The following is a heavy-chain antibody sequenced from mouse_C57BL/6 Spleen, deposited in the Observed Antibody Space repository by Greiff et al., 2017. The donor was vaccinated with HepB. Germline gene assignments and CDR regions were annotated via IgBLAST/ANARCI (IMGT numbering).Heavy chain of an antibody. CDR1: GFTFSSYG. D-gene: IGHD1-1*01. CDR3: ARPLYYYGSSYDYYDMDY. CDR2: ISRGGSYT. J-gene: IGHJ4*01. V-gene: IGHV5-6*01. Sequence: EVQLLESGGDLVKPGGSLKLSCAASGFTFSSYGMSWVRQTPDQRLEWVATISRGGSYTYYPDSVKGRFTISRDNAKNTLYLQMSSLKSEDTAMYYCARPLYYYGSSYDYYDMDYWGQGTSVTVSS.